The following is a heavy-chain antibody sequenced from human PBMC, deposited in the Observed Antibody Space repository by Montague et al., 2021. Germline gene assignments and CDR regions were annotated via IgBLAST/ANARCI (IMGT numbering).Heavy chain of an antibody. V-gene: IGHV5-51*01. CDR2: IDPDDSDT. D-gene: IGHD1-14*01. CDR1: GYSFTSYR. Sequence: QSGAEVKKPGESLKISCKGTGYSFTSYRIGWVRQMPGKSLEWMGSIDPDDSDTRYRPSFQGQVTISAEKSNSTAYLQWSSLKASDTDIYYCARSHGRKLYFDYWDQGTLVTVSS. J-gene: IGHJ4*02. CDR3: ARSHGRKLYFDY.